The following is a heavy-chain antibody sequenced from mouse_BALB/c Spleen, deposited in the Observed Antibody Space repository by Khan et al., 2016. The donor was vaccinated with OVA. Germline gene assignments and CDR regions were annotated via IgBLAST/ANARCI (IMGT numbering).Heavy chain of an antibody. J-gene: IGHJ2*01. Sequence: VQLQQSGPGLVKPSQSLSLTCTVTGYSITSDYAWNWIRQFPGNKLEWMGIITYSGNPNYKPSLKSRFSITRDTSKNHFFLQLTSVTTEDTATYYCARVYGGDFDYWGQGTTLTVSS. D-gene: IGHD1-1*01. CDR2: ITYSGNP. CDR1: GYSITSDYA. V-gene: IGHV3-2*02. CDR3: ARVYGGDFDY.